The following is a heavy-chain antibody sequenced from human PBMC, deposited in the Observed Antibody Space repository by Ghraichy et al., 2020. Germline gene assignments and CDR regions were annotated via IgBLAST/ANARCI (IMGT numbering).Heavy chain of an antibody. Sequence: GGSLRLSCAASGFTFRNYAMTWVRQAPGKGLEWVSAISGSGNTTHYADSVKGRFTISRDNSRNMLYLRMNSLRAEDTAVYYCAKDANHVGLFDDWGLGTLVTVSS. J-gene: IGHJ4*02. CDR2: ISGSGNTT. CDR3: AKDANHVGLFDD. CDR1: GFTFRNYA. D-gene: IGHD1-14*01. V-gene: IGHV3-23*01.